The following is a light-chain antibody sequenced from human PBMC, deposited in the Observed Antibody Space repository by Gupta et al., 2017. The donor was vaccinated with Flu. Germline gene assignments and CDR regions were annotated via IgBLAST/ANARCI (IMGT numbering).Light chain of an antibody. J-gene: IGKJ1*01. Sequence: PPSLSASVGDGVTISCRASETGGNYLIRSQQERGKAPHLLIYGASSSQGGVPSQYSSRSSRTNVTLTIRRLQPGDFATYYCQQGDLTPRTFGQGTEVEIK. CDR2: GAS. CDR3: QQGDLTPRT. CDR1: ETGGNY. V-gene: IGKV1-39*01.